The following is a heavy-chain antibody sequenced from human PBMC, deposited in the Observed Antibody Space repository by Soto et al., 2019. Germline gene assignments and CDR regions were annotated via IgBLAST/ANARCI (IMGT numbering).Heavy chain of an antibody. CDR2: IIPIFGTA. D-gene: IGHD6-19*01. CDR3: ARDPEYSSGWTKGY. V-gene: IGHV1-69*13. J-gene: IGHJ4*02. CDR1: GGTFSSYA. Sequence: GASVKVSCKASGGTFSSYAISWVRQAPGQGLEWMGGIIPIFGTANYAQKFQGRVTITADESTSTAYMELSSLRSEDTAVYYCARDPEYSSGWTKGYWGQGTLVTVSS.